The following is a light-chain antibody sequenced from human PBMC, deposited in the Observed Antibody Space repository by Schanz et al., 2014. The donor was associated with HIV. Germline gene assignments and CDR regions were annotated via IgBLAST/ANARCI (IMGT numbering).Light chain of an antibody. Sequence: QSALTQPASVSGSPGQSITISCTGTRNDVGTYNLVSWYQQHPGKAPQLMIYEVSKWPSGLSDRFSGSKSGNTASLTISGLQAEDDADYYCCSYVPGGTYVFGTGTKLTVL. CDR3: CSYVPGGTYV. J-gene: IGLJ1*01. CDR1: RNDVGTYNL. V-gene: IGLV2-23*02. CDR2: EVS.